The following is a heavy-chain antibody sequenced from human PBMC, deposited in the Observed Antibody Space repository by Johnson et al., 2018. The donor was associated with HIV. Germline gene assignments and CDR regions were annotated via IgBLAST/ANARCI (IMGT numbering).Heavy chain of an antibody. J-gene: IGHJ3*02. D-gene: IGHD1-26*01. V-gene: IGHV3-53*05. Sequence: PGKGLEWVSVIYSGGSTYYADSVKGRFTISRDNSKNTLYLQMNSLRAEDTAVYYCAKDVELHGAFDIWGQGTMVTVSS. CDR2: IYSGGST. CDR3: AKDVELHGAFDI.